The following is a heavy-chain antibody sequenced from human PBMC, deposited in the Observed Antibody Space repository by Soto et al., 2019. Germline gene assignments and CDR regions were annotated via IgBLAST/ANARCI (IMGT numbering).Heavy chain of an antibody. CDR2: VYNSGST. V-gene: IGHV4-59*01. CDR1: GGSISSNY. D-gene: IGHD6-13*01. CDR3: ARYRREAVAGYTPDN. Sequence: SETLSLTCTVSGGSISSNYWTWIRQPPGKGLEWIGYVYNSGSTNYNPSLKSRVTISEDTSKSQFSLKVNSMTAADTAVYYCARYRREAVAGYTPDNWGQGILVTVST. J-gene: IGHJ4*02.